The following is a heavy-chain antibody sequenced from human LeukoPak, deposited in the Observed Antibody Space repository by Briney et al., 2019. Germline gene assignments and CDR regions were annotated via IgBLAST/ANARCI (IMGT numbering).Heavy chain of an antibody. CDR2: ISYDGSNK. D-gene: IGHD2-21*02. CDR1: GFTFSSYG. J-gene: IGHJ4*02. V-gene: IGHV3-30*18. CDR3: AKVQNQHIVVVTAILGY. Sequence: GGSLRLSCAASGFTFSSYGMHWVRQAPGKGLEWVAVISYDGSNKYYADSVKGRFTISRDNSKNTLYLQMNSLRAEDTAVYYCAKVQNQHIVVVTAILGYWGQGTLVTVSS.